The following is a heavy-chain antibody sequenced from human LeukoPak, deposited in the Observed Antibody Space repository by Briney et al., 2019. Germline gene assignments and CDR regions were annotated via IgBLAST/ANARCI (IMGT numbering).Heavy chain of an antibody. D-gene: IGHD3-22*01. CDR2: LYHSGST. Sequence: SETLSLTCAVSGYSISSGYYWGWIRQPPGKGLEWIGSLYHSGSTYYNPSLKSRVTISVDTSKNQFSLKLSSVTAADTAVYYCARTDTSACPVYWGQGTLVTVSS. J-gene: IGHJ4*02. CDR3: ARTDTSACPVY. V-gene: IGHV4-38-2*01. CDR1: GYSISSGYY.